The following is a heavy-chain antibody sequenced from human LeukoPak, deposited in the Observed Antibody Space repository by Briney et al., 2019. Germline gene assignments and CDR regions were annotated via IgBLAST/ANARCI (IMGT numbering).Heavy chain of an antibody. Sequence: PGGSLRLSCAASGFTYSDYAMSWVRQAPGKGLEWVSAVTYSGAPTYYADSVKGRSTISRDTPKNTLYLQMNSLRVEDTAVYYCAKGLQRTPYYYYGMDVWGQGNTVTVSS. D-gene: IGHD2-2*01. CDR2: VTYSGAPT. CDR1: GFTYSDYA. V-gene: IGHV3-23*01. CDR3: AKGLQRTPYYYYGMDV. J-gene: IGHJ6*02.